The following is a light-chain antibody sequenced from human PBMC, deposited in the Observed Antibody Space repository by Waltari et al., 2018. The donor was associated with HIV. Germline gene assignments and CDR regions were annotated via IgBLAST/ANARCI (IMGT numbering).Light chain of an antibody. CDR3: QQRIDWPRYT. CDR1: QSVGTS. CDR2: VTT. J-gene: IGKJ2*01. V-gene: IGKV3-11*01. Sequence: LVLTQSPAILSLSPGERATLSCRASQSVGTSPAWYQQRPGQALRLLLDVTTKRATGIPVRFTTSGSGTDYVLTISSLEPEDSAIYYCQQRIDWPRYTFGQGTKLEI.